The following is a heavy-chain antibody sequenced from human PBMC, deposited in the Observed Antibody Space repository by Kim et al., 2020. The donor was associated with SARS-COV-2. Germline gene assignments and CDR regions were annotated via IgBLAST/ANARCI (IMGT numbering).Heavy chain of an antibody. CDR2: INPSGGST. V-gene: IGHV1-46*01. Sequence: ASVKVSCKASGYTFTSYYMHWVRQAPGQGLEWMGIINPSGGSTSYAQKFQGRVTMTRDTATSTVYMELSSLRSEYTAVYYCARGLDMITFGGVIVMSNWGQGTLVTVSS. D-gene: IGHD3-16*02. CDR3: ARGLDMITFGGVIVMSN. CDR1: GYTFTSYY. J-gene: IGHJ4*02.